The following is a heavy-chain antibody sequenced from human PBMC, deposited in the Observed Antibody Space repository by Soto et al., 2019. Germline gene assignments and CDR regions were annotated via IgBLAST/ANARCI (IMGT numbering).Heavy chain of an antibody. CDR1: GFTFSSYG. J-gene: IGHJ4*02. CDR3: TPDSGVHDILTCYFTFDH. Sequence: GGSLRLSCAASGFTFSSYGMHWVRQAPGKGLEWVAVIWYDGSNKYYADSVKGRFTISRDNSKNTLYLQMNSLKTEDTAVYYCTPDSGVHDILTCYFTFDHGGQGTLVSVSA. D-gene: IGHD3-9*01. V-gene: IGHV3-33*01. CDR2: IWYDGSNK.